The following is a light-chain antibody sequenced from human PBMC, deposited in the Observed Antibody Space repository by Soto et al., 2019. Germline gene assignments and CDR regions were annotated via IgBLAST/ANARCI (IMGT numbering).Light chain of an antibody. CDR2: GTS. V-gene: IGKV3-20*01. Sequence: EVVLTQSPGTLSLSPGERATLSCRASQSVSSPYLAWYQQRPGQAPRLLIYGTSTRATGIPDRFSGSGSGTDFTLTINRLEPEDFAVYYCQQGGYSPRTFGQGTKVDIK. J-gene: IGKJ1*01. CDR1: QSVSSPY. CDR3: QQGGYSPRT.